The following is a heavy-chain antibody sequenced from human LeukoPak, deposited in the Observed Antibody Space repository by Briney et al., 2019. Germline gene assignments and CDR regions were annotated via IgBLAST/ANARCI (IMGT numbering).Heavy chain of an antibody. J-gene: IGHJ4*02. CDR2: ITNDGSST. Sequence: PGRSLRLSCAASGLTFSSHWVHWVRQAPGKGLVWVSRITNDGSSTTYADSVKGRFTISRDNAKNMLYLQVNSLRAEDTAVYYCATQQGWNPAYWGQGTLVTVSS. CDR1: GLTFSSHW. CDR3: ATQQGWNPAY. V-gene: IGHV3-74*01. D-gene: IGHD1-1*01.